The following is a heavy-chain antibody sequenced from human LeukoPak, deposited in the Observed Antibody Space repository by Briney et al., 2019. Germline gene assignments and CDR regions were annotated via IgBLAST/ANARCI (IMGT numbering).Heavy chain of an antibody. V-gene: IGHV4-39*01. CDR3: ARRVAVTGIYCFDL. J-gene: IGHJ4*02. CDR2: IFYSGTT. D-gene: IGHD6-19*01. Sequence: PSETLSLTCTVSGGATSSSNYYWAWIRQPPGKGLEWMGSIFYSGTTHYNSSLKSRVTISIDTSKNQFSLRLTSVTATDTAVYYCARRVAVTGIYCFDLWGQGTPVTVSS. CDR1: GGATSSSNYY.